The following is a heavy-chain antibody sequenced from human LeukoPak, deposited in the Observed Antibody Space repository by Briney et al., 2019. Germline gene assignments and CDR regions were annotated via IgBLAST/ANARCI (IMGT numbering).Heavy chain of an antibody. V-gene: IGHV3-66*01. CDR1: GFTVTSNY. CDR2: IYSGGTT. Sequence: PGGSLRLSCVVSGFTVTSNYMSWVRQAPGKGLEWVSVIYSGGTTNYADSVKGRFTVYRDNSKNNLYLQMNSLRAEDTAVYYCASKLTSGYWGQGTLVTVSS. D-gene: IGHD4-17*01. J-gene: IGHJ4*02. CDR3: ASKLTSGY.